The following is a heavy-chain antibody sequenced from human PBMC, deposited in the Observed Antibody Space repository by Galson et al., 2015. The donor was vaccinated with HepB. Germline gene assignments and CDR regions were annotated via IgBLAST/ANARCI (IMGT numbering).Heavy chain of an antibody. CDR2: ISYDGSNK. Sequence: SLRLSCAASGFTFSNYGMHWVRQAPGKGLERVAVISYDGSNKYYADSVRGRFTISRDNSKNTLYLQMKSLRAEDTALYYCAKDPYLYSALAGTMAGFDYWGQGTLGTVSS. CDR1: GFTFSNYG. J-gene: IGHJ4*02. V-gene: IGHV3-30*18. D-gene: IGHD6-19*01. CDR3: AKDPYLYSALAGTMAGFDY.